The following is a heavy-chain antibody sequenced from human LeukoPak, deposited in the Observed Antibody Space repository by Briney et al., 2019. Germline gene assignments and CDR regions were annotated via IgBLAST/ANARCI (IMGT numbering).Heavy chain of an antibody. Sequence: PGGSLRLSCAASGFTFSSYAMSWVRQAPGKGLEWVSAISGSGGSTYYADSVKGRFTISRDNSKKMLYLQMSSLRAEDTAIYYCAKEGPTTGWPFDYWGQGTLVTVSS. CDR3: AKEGPTTGWPFDY. CDR1: GFTFSSYA. J-gene: IGHJ4*02. V-gene: IGHV3-23*01. D-gene: IGHD1-26*01. CDR2: ISGSGGST.